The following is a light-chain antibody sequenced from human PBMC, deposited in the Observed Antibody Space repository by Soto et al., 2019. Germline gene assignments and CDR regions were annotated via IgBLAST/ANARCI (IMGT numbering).Light chain of an antibody. CDR1: QTIDHW. J-gene: IGKJ1*01. Sequence: DIQMTQSPSTLSASVGDRVTITCRASQTIDHWLAWYQHKPGKAPKFLIYDASILESGVPSRFSGSGSGTEFTLTISSLQHDDFATYYCQRYNSYSRTFGQGTKVEI. CDR2: DAS. V-gene: IGKV1-5*01. CDR3: QRYNSYSRT.